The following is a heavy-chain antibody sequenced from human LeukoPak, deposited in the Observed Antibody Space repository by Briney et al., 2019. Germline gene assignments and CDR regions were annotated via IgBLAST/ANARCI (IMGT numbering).Heavy chain of an antibody. CDR3: AKDMAYYDSSGPLPY. V-gene: IGHV3-23*01. Sequence: GGSLRLSCAASGFTFSSYAMSWVRQAPGKGLEWVSAISGSGGSTYYADPVKGRFTISRDNSKNTLYLQMNSLRAEDTAVYYCAKDMAYYDSSGPLPYWGQGTLVTVSS. J-gene: IGHJ4*02. CDR1: GFTFSSYA. CDR2: ISGSGGST. D-gene: IGHD3-22*01.